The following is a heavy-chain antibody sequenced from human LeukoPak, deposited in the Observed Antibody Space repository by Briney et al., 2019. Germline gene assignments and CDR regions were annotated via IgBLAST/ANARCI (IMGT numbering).Heavy chain of an antibody. CDR2: INHSGST. V-gene: IGHV4-34*01. Sequence: SETLSLTCAVYGGSFSGYYWSWIRQPLGKGLEWIGEINHSGSTNYNPSLKSRVTISVDTSKDQFSLKLSSVTAADTAVYYCARGRSSNGYSSGWYSPYYYGMDVWGQGTTVTVSS. D-gene: IGHD6-19*01. CDR3: ARGRSSNGYSSGWYSPYYYGMDV. J-gene: IGHJ6*02. CDR1: GGSFSGYY.